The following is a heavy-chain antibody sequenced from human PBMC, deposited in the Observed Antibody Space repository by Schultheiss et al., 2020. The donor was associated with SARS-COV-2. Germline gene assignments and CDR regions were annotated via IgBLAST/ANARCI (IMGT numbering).Heavy chain of an antibody. J-gene: IGHJ4*02. CDR2: IYHSGST. D-gene: IGHD6-13*01. CDR3: AKGYSSRLEPFDY. V-gene: IGHV4-30-2*01. CDR1: GGSISSGGYS. Sequence: SETLSLTCAVSGGSISSGGYSWSWIRQPPGKGLEWIGYIYHSGSTYYNPSLKSRVTISVDRSKNQFSLKLSSVTAADTAVYYCAKGYSSRLEPFDYWGQGTLVTVSS.